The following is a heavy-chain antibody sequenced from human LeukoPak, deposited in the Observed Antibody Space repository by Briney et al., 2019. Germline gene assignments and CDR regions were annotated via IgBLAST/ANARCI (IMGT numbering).Heavy chain of an antibody. D-gene: IGHD3-9*01. CDR2: ISAYNGNT. J-gene: IGHJ4*02. V-gene: IGHV1-18*01. CDR3: ARGPGSNDILTGYYTFDY. Sequence: ASVKVSCKASGYTFTSYGISWVRQAPGQGLERMGWISAYNGNTNYAQKLQGRVTMTTDTSTSTAYMELRSLRSDDTAVYYCARGPGSNDILTGYYTFDYWGQGTLVTVSS. CDR1: GYTFTSYG.